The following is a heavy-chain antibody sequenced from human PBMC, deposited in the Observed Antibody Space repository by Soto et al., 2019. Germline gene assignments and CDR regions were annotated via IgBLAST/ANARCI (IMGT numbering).Heavy chain of an antibody. J-gene: IGHJ6*02. CDR2: IIPIFGTA. D-gene: IGHD6-13*01. CDR1: GGTFSSYA. CDR3: ARPGRSSWYGEGGYYYYGMDV. V-gene: IGHV1-69*12. Sequence: QVQLVQSGAEVKKPGSSVKVSCKASGGTFSSYAISWVRQAPGQGLEWMGVIIPIFGTANYAQKFQGRVTITADESTSTGNLELSSLGSEDTAVYYCARPGRSSWYGEGGYYYYGMDVWGQGTTVTVSS.